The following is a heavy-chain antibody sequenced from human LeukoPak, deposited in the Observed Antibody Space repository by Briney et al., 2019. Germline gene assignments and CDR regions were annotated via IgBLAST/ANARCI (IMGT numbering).Heavy chain of an antibody. V-gene: IGHV4-59*08. CDR2: IYYTGST. CDR3: ARHDPVGHFLRGMDV. J-gene: IGHJ6*02. Sequence: PSETLSLTCAVSGGSISGHFWSWSRQPPGKGLEWIGYIYYTGSTIYNPSLRSRVTMSVDVSKNQFSLDLTSVTAADTAVYYCARHDPVGHFLRGMDVWGQGTTVTVSS. CDR1: GGSISGHF. D-gene: IGHD2/OR15-2a*01.